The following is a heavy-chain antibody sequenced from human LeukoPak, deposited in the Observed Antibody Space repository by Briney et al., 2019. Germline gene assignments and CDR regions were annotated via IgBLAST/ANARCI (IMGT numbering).Heavy chain of an antibody. D-gene: IGHD6-19*01. V-gene: IGHV1-18*01. CDR3: ARDRAAVAGLNAFDY. CDR1: GYTFTSYG. J-gene: IGHJ4*02. Sequence: ASVTVSCKASGYTFTSYGISWVRQAPGQGLEWMGWISAYNGNTNYAQKLQGRVTMTTDTSTSTVYMELRSLRSDDTAVYYCARDRAAVAGLNAFDYWGQGTLVTVSS. CDR2: ISAYNGNT.